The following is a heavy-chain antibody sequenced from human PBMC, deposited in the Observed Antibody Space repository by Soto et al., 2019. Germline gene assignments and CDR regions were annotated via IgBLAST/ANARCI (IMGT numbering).Heavy chain of an antibody. CDR2: MFYNGTT. CDR3: GRNLDD. J-gene: IGHJ4*02. Sequence: QLQVQESGPRLVKPSETLSLTCTVSRGSISNNSYHWDWIRQPPGKGLEWIGSMFYNGTTYHNPSLKSRVTIVVGASNNQFSLKLRSMTAADTAVYYCGRNLDDWGQGTLVTVSS. CDR1: RGSISNNSYH. V-gene: IGHV4-39*01.